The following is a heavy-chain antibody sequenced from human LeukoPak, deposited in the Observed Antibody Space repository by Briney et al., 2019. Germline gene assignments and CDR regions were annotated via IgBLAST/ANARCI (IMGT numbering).Heavy chain of an antibody. CDR3: AREGVDDSPSYYYGMDV. Sequence: ASVKVSCKASGGTFSSYAISWVRQAPGQGLEWMGGIIPIFGTANYAQKFQGRVTITADESTSTAYMELSSLRSEDTAVYYCAREGVDDSPSYYYGMDVWGQGTTVTVSS. CDR2: IIPIFGTA. V-gene: IGHV1-69*01. J-gene: IGHJ6*02. D-gene: IGHD3-3*01. CDR1: GGTFSSYA.